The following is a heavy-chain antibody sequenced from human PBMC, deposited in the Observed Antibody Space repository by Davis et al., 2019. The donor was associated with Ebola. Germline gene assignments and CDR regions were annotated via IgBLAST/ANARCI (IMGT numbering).Heavy chain of an antibody. Sequence: AASVTVSCKASGYTFTTYDIHWVRQATGQGLEWMGWMNPNSENTGYAQKFQGRVTMTRSTSIRTAYMELRSLRSEDTAVYYCARGGYFDWLTRWHYYGMDVWGQGTTVTVSS. D-gene: IGHD3-9*01. CDR3: ARGGYFDWLTRWHYYGMDV. V-gene: IGHV1-8*01. CDR1: GYTFTTYD. J-gene: IGHJ6*02. CDR2: MNPNSENT.